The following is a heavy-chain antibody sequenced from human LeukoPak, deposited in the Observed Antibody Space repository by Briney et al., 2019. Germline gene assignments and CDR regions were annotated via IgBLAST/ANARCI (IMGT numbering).Heavy chain of an antibody. Sequence: ASVNVSSTPSGYTFTGYYMHWVRQAPGQGLEWMGWINPNSGGTNYAQKFQGRVTMTRDTSISTAYMELSRLRSDDTAVYYCARRSAPNYNDYWDQGTLVTVSS. D-gene: IGHD3-10*01. CDR1: GYTFTGYY. CDR2: INPNSGGT. CDR3: ARRSAPNYNDY. J-gene: IGHJ4*02. V-gene: IGHV1-2*02.